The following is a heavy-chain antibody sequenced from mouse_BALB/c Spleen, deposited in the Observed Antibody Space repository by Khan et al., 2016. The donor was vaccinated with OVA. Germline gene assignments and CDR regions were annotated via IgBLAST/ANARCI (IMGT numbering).Heavy chain of an antibody. Sequence: VQLQQSGAELVKPGASVKLSCTASGFNIKDTYVHWVNQRPEQGLEWIGRIDPANGNTKYDPKFQGKATITADTSSNTAYLHLSSLTSEATAVXYCARGGWSYTTDYGGQGTSGTVSS. J-gene: IGHJ4*01. D-gene: IGHD1-1*02. V-gene: IGHV14-3*02. CDR3: ARGGWSYTTDY. CDR1: GFNIKDTY. CDR2: IDPANGNT.